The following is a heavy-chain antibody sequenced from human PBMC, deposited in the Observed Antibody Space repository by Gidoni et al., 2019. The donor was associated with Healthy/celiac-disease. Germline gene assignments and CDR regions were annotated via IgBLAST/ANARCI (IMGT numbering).Heavy chain of an antibody. V-gene: IGHV3-23*01. D-gene: IGHD2-2*01. Sequence: EVQLLESGGGLVQPGGYLRLSCAASGFTFSIYAMSWVRQAPGKGLEWVSAISGSGGSTYYADSVKGRFTISRDNSKNTLYLQMNSLRAEDTAVYYCAKDIVVPAARGGWFDPWGQGTLVTVSS. CDR2: ISGSGGST. CDR1: GFTFSIYA. J-gene: IGHJ5*02. CDR3: AKDIVVPAARGGWFDP.